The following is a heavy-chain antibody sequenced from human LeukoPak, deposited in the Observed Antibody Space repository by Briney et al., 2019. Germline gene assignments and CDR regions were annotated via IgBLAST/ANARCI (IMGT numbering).Heavy chain of an antibody. V-gene: IGHV3-30*02. J-gene: IGHJ4*02. CDR1: GFTFSSYG. CDR2: IRYDGSNK. Sequence: GGSLRLSCAASGFTFSSYGMHWVRQAPGKGLEWVAFIRYDGSNKYYADSVKGRFTISRDNAKNSLYLQMNSLRVEDTAVYYCARGAFDYWGQGILVTVSS. D-gene: IGHD1-26*01. CDR3: ARGAFDY.